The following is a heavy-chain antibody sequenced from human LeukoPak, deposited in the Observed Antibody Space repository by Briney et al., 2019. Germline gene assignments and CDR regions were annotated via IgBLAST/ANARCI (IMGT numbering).Heavy chain of an antibody. CDR1: GFIFSDYY. CDR2: ISGSGSDT. Sequence: PGRSLRLSCAASGFIFSDYYMTWIRQAPGKGLEWLSYISGSGSDTNYADSVKGRFTTSRDNAKNSLYLQMNSLRAEDTAVYYCARDQASEYSSSWYVGVAFYYGMDVWGQGTTVTVSS. D-gene: IGHD6-13*01. J-gene: IGHJ6*02. CDR3: ARDQASEYSSSWYVGVAFYYGMDV. V-gene: IGHV3-11*06.